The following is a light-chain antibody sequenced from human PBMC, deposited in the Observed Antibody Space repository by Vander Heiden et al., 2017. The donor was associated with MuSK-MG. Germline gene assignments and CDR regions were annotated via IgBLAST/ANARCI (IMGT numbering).Light chain of an antibody. V-gene: IGKV2D-29*01. CDR3: RQSIQLPLT. Sequence: DIVMTHTPPSRSVTPGQPPSISCKSSQSRLHSARKNYLYWYPQKPGQPPQLLIYEVSNRRCGVPDRFSGSGSGTDFTLKISRVEAEDVGVYYCRQSIQLPLTFGGGTKVEIK. CDR2: EVS. J-gene: IGKJ4*01. CDR1: QSRLHSARKNY.